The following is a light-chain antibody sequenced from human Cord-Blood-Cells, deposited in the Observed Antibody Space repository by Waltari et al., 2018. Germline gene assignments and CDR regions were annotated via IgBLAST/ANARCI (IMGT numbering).Light chain of an antibody. CDR3: CSYAGSYGV. V-gene: IGLV2-11*01. Sequence: QSALTQPRSVSGSPGQSVTISCTGTSSDVGGYNYVSWSQQHPGKAPKLMIYDVSKRPSGVPDRFSGSKSGNTASLTISGLQAEDEADYYCCSYAGSYGVFGGGTKLTVL. CDR1: SSDVGGYNY. CDR2: DVS. J-gene: IGLJ3*02.